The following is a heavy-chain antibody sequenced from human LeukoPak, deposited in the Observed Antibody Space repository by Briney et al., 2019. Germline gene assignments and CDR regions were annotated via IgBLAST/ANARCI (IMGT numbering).Heavy chain of an antibody. CDR2: INPNSGGT. J-gene: IGHJ4*02. CDR1: GYTFTGYY. D-gene: IGHD3-16*02. V-gene: IGHV1-2*02. Sequence: ASVKVSCKASGYTFTGYYTHWVRQAPGQGLEWMGWINPNSGGTNYAQKFQGRVTMTRDTSISTAYMELRSLRSDDTAVYYCAMTGVGGVIVTGIRWGQGTLVTVSS. CDR3: AMTGVGGVIVTGIR.